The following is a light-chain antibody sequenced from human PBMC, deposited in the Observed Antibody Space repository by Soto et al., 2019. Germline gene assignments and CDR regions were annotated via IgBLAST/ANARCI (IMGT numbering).Light chain of an antibody. V-gene: IGKV1D-16*01. Sequence: DVRTTQLASSVSLLIRDRVTITCLSSHAISSWLVWYQQKPGKAPKLLVYAASSLQDGVPSRFGGSGSGTDFTLTISSLQPDDLARYYCQQYDHYPITFGQGTLLEV. CDR3: QQYDHYPIT. CDR2: AAS. J-gene: IGKJ5*01. CDR1: HAISSW.